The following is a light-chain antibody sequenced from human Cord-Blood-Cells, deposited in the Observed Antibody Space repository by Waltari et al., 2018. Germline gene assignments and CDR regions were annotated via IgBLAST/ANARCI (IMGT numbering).Light chain of an antibody. CDR2: DVS. CDR3: SSYTSSSTWV. CDR1: SSDVGGYHY. J-gene: IGLJ3*02. Sequence: QSALTQPASVSGSPGQSITISCTGTSSDVGGYHYVSWYQQHPGKAPKLMIYDVSKRPSGVSNRFSGSTSGNTAYLTISGLQAEDEADYYCSSYTSSSTWVFGGGTKLTVL. V-gene: IGLV2-14*01.